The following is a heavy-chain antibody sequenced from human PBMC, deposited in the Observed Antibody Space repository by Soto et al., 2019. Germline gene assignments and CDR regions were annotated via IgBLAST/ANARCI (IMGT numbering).Heavy chain of an antibody. CDR1: GYTFSDYG. CDR2: ISSKNGNT. Sequence: QVQLVQSGADVKKPGASVKVSCKASGYTFSDYGVSWVRQAPGQGLEWMGWISSKNGNTNVAQKFRGRVTMTTDPSTSTVYMELRSLRPDDTAVYYCAREPPETPPDYWGQGTLVTVSS. V-gene: IGHV1-18*01. CDR3: AREPPETPPDY. J-gene: IGHJ4*02.